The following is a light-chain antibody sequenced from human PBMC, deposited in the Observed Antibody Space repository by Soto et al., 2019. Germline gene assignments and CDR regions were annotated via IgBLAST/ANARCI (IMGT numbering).Light chain of an antibody. V-gene: IGKV1-5*01. Sequence: DIQMTQSAATLSVSFGDRVTITCRASRSISDWLAWYQQKPGKAPELLIFDASSLKSGVPSRFSGSGYGTEFTLTISRLQTDDVATYYCLQYSSHSWTFGQGTKVDIK. CDR3: LQYSSHSWT. CDR1: RSISDW. CDR2: DAS. J-gene: IGKJ1*01.